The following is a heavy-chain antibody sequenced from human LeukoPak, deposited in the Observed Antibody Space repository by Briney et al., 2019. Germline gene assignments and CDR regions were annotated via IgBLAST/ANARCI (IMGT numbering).Heavy chain of an antibody. V-gene: IGHV3-21*01. Sequence: KPGGSLRLSGAASGFTFSSYSMNWVRQAPGKGLEWVSSISSSSSYIYYADSVKGRFTISRDNAKNSLYLQMNSLRAEDTAVYYCAREGGLYDILTGYPYYFDYWGQGTLVTVSS. J-gene: IGHJ4*02. CDR2: ISSSSSYI. D-gene: IGHD3-9*01. CDR1: GFTFSSYS. CDR3: AREGGLYDILTGYPYYFDY.